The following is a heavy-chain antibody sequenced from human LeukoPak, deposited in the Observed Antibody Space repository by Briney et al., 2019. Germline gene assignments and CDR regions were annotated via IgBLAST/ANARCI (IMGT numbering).Heavy chain of an antibody. CDR3: ARAAAGTYEDWYDP. CDR2: INPNSGGT. D-gene: IGHD6-13*01. V-gene: IGHV1-2*02. J-gene: IGHJ5*02. CDR1: GYTFTGYY. Sequence: ASVKVSCKASGYTFTGYYMHWVRQAPGQGLEWMGWINPNSGGTNYAQKFQGRVTMTRDTCISTAYMELSRLRSDDTAVYYCARAAAGTYEDWYDPWGQGTLVTVSS.